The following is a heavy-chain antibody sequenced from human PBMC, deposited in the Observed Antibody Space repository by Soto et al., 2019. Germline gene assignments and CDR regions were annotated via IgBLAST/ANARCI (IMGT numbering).Heavy chain of an antibody. CDR1: GFTFSDYY. V-gene: IGHV3-11*01. Sequence: QVQLVESGGGLVKPGGSLRLSCAASGFTFSDYYMSWLRQAPGKGLEWDSYISSSGSTIYYADSVKGRFTISRDNVKNTLYLQMNSLRAEDTDVYYCASSMLRCLERARENYYYGMDVCGQGTTVTV. CDR3: ASSMLRCLERARENYYYGMDV. D-gene: IGHD3-3*01. CDR2: ISSSGSTI. J-gene: IGHJ6*02.